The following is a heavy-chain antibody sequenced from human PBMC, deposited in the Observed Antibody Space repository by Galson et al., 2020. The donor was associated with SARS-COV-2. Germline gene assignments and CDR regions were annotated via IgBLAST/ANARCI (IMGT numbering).Heavy chain of an antibody. CDR1: EFTFSSYA. CDR2: ISGSGVRT. V-gene: IGHV3-23*01. D-gene: IGHD2-15*01. CDR3: AKDLWVAGPGHPGGFDY. Sequence: GGSLRLSCAASEFTFSSYAMSWVRQAPGKGLEWVSGISGSGVRTDYADSVKDRFTISRDNSKNTLYLQMNSLRAEDTAVYYCAKDLWVAGPGHPGGFDYWGQGTLVTVSS. J-gene: IGHJ4*02.